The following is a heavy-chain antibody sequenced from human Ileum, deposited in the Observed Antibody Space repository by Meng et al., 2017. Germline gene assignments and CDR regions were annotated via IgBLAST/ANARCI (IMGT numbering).Heavy chain of an antibody. J-gene: IGHJ4*02. CDR1: GDSVCSNSAA. V-gene: IGHV6-1*01. Sequence: QVQLQQLGPGLVMPSQTLSLSCAISGDSVCSNSAAWNWIRQSPSRGLEWLGRTYYRSKWYNNYAVSVRSRISINPDTSKNKFSLQLNSVTPEDTAVYYCARDGGAAPDYFDYWGQGTLVTVSS. CDR3: ARDGGAAPDYFDY. CDR2: TYYRSKWYN. D-gene: IGHD3-16*01.